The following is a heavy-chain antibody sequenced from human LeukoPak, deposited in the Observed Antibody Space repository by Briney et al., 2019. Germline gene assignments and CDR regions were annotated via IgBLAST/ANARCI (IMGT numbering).Heavy chain of an antibody. V-gene: IGHV3-30*03. J-gene: IGHJ4*02. CDR3: ARERAGATTDY. Sequence: GGSLRLSCAASGFTFSSYGMHWVRQAPGKGLEWVAVISYDGSNKYYADSVKGRFTISRDNSKNTLYLQMNSLRAEDTAVYYCARERAGATTDYWGQGTLVTVSS. CDR2: ISYDGSNK. CDR1: GFTFSSYG. D-gene: IGHD1-26*01.